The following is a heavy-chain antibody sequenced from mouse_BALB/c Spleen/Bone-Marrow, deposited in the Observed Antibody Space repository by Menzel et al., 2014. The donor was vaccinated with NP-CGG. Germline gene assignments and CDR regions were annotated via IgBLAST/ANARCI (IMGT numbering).Heavy chain of an antibody. V-gene: IGHV7-3*02. Sequence: EVKLVESGGGLVQPGGSLRLSCTTSGFTFTDYYMSWVRQPPGKALEWLAFIRNKAYGYTTEYSASVRGRFTISRDNSQSILYHQMNTLRAEDSATCYCARFPMDYWGQGTSVTVSS. CDR2: IRNKAYGYTT. CDR3: ARFPMDY. CDR1: GFTFTDYY. J-gene: IGHJ4*01.